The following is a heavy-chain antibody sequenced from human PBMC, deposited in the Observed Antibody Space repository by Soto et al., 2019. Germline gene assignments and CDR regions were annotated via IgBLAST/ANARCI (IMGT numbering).Heavy chain of an antibody. J-gene: IGHJ5*02. V-gene: IGHV3-23*01. CDR1: GFTFSSYA. CDR3: AKDVSGYYDFSPWDMMASREIHWFDP. CDR2: ISGSGGST. D-gene: IGHD3-3*01. Sequence: GGSLRLSCAASGFTFSSYAMSWVRQAPGKGLEWVSAISGSGGSTYYADSVKGRFTISRDNSKNTLYLQMNSLRAEDTAVYYCAKDVSGYYDFSPWDMMASREIHWFDPWGQGTLVTVSS.